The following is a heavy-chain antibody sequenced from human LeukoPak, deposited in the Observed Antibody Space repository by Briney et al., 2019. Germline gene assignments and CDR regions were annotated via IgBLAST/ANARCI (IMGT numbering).Heavy chain of an antibody. CDR1: GYTFTSYY. J-gene: IGHJ3*02. V-gene: IGHV1-46*01. CDR3: ATRTGTGEFDI. CDR2: INPSGGTT. D-gene: IGHD1-7*01. Sequence: ASVKVSCKASGYTFTSYYMHWVRQAPGQGLEWMGIINPSGGTTNYAQKFQGRVTMTEDTSTDTAYMELSSLRSEDTAVYYCATRTGTGEFDIWGQGTMVTVSS.